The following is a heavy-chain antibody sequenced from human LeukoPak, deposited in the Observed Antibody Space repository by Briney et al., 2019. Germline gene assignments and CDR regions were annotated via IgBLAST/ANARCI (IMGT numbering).Heavy chain of an antibody. CDR3: ARGPYSYDSSGAFDI. CDR1: GGSISSSSYY. Sequence: SETLSLTCTVSGGSISSSSYYWGWIRQPPGKGLEWIGRISSSGSTNYNPSLKSRVAISVDTSKNQFSLKLSSVTAADTAVYFCARGPYSYDSSGAFDIWGQGTMVTVSS. J-gene: IGHJ3*02. CDR2: ISSSGST. D-gene: IGHD3-22*01. V-gene: IGHV4-39*07.